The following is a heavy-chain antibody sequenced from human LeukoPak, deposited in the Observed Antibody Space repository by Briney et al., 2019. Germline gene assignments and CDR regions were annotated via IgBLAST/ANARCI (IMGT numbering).Heavy chain of an antibody. V-gene: IGHV3-15*01. CDR2: IKSKTDGGTT. CDR3: TTVGWELLKLYYFDY. CDR1: GFTFSNAW. J-gene: IGHJ4*02. Sequence: PGGSLRLSCAASGFTFSNAWMSWVRQAPGKGLEWVGRIKSKTDGGTTDYAAPVKGRFTISRDDSKNTLYLQMNSLKTEDTAVYYCTTVGWELLKLYYFDYWGQGALVTVSS. D-gene: IGHD1-26*01.